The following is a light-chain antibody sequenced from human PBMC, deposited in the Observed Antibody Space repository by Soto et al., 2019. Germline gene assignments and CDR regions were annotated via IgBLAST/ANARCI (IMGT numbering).Light chain of an antibody. J-gene: IGKJ4*01. CDR3: QQSYSTPVVT. CDR2: AAS. Sequence: DIQMTQSPSSLSASVGDRVTITCRASQSISSYLNWYQQKPGKAPKLLIYAASSLQSGVPSRFSGSESGTDFTLTISSLQPEDFATYYCQQSYSTPVVTFGGGTKVEIK. CDR1: QSISSY. V-gene: IGKV1-39*01.